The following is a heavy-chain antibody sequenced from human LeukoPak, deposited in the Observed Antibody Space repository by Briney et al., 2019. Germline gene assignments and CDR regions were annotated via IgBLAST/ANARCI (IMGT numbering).Heavy chain of an antibody. Sequence: PGGSLRLSCAASGFTFSSYWMSWVRQAPGKGLEWVSAISGSGGSTYYADSVKGRFTISRDNSKNTLYLQMNSLRAEDTAVYYCAKAMRQCQLLTTYLDYWGQGTLVTVSS. CDR1: GFTFSSYW. J-gene: IGHJ4*02. CDR3: AKAMRQCQLLTTYLDY. D-gene: IGHD2-2*01. V-gene: IGHV3-23*01. CDR2: ISGSGGST.